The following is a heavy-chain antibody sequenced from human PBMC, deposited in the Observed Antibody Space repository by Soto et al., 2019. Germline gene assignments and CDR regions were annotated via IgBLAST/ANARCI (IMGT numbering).Heavy chain of an antibody. V-gene: IGHV1-69*13. Sequence: SVKVSCKASGYTFTSYGISCVRQAPGQGLEWMGGIIPIFGTADYAQKFQGRVTITADDFTSTAYMELSRLRSDDTAVYYCARDRGYSGYEYYYYGMEVWGQGTTVTVSS. J-gene: IGHJ6*02. CDR1: GYTFTSYG. D-gene: IGHD5-12*01. CDR3: ARDRGYSGYEYYYYGMEV. CDR2: IIPIFGTA.